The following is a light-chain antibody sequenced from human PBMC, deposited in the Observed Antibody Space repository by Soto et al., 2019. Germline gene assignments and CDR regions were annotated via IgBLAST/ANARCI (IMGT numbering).Light chain of an antibody. CDR2: DAS. Sequence: DIQITQSPSVLSASVGDRVTITCRASQGIRNDLGWYQQKPGKAPKRLIYDASSLDSGVPSRFSGSGSGTEFTLTISSLQPDDFATDYCQQYNSYSGTFGQGTKVDIK. CDR3: QQYNSYSGT. J-gene: IGKJ1*01. CDR1: QGIRND. V-gene: IGKV1-17*01.